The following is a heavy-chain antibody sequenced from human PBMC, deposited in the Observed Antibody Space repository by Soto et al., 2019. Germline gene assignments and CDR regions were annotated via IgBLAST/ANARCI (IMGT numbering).Heavy chain of an antibody. J-gene: IGHJ6*02. CDR2: LYSGGTT. CDR3: ARSIAARPTYYYYGMDV. D-gene: IGHD6-6*01. Sequence: TGGSLRLSCAASGFTVSSDYMNWVRQAPGKGLEWVSLLYSGGTTYYADSVRGRFIISRDNSKNTLYLQMNSLRAEDTAVYYCARSIAARPTYYYYGMDVWGQGTTVTVSS. V-gene: IGHV3-53*01. CDR1: GFTVSSDY.